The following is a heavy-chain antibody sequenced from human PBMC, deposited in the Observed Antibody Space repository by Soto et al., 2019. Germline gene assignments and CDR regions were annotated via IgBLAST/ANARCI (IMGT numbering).Heavy chain of an antibody. Sequence: SETLSLTCTVSGDSVSKYYWNWIRQPAGKGLEWIGRIYTTRSPNYNPSLKSRVAMSVDTSKNQFSLKLNLSSVTAADTAVYYCARSPAYGDYANLDTWGQGTLVTVSS. D-gene: IGHD4-17*01. V-gene: IGHV4-4*07. CDR2: IYTTRSP. CDR3: ARSPAYGDYANLDT. J-gene: IGHJ5*02. CDR1: GDSVSKYY.